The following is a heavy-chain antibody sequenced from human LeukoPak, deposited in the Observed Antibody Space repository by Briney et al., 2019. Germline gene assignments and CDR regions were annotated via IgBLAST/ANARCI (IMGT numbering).Heavy chain of an antibody. J-gene: IGHJ4*02. CDR3: ARWASSRYGDYVY. D-gene: IGHD4-17*01. Sequence: SVKVSCKASGFTFTSSAMQWVRQARGQRLEWIGWIVVGSGNTNYAQKFQERVTITRDMSTSTAYMELSSLRSEDTAVYYCARWASSRYGDYVYWGQGTLVTVSS. CDR2: IVVGSGNT. V-gene: IGHV1-58*02. CDR1: GFTFTSSA.